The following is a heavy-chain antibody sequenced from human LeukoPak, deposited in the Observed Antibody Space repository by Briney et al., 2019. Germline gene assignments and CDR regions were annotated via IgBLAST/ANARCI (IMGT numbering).Heavy chain of an antibody. D-gene: IGHD1-14*01. J-gene: IGHJ4*02. CDR1: GGSISSSNW. CDR3: ARSTGLHVPDY. V-gene: IGHV4-4*02. Sequence: SETLSLTCAVSGGSISSSNWWSWVPQPPGKGLEWIGEIYHSGSTNYNPSLKSRVTISVDKSKNQFSLKLSSVTAADTAVYYRARSTGLHVPDYWGQGTLVTVSS. CDR2: IYHSGST.